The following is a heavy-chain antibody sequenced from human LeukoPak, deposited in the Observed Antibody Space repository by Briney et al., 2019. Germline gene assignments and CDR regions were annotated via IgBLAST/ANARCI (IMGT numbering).Heavy chain of an antibody. Sequence: SETLSLTCTVSGGSISRGGYYWSWIRQHPGKGLEWIGYIYYSGSTYYNPSLKSRVTISVDTSKNQFSLKLSSVTAADTAVYYCAREVLNYYDSSGYTNWFDPWGQGTLVTVSS. CDR1: GGSISRGGYY. CDR3: AREVLNYYDSSGYTNWFDP. CDR2: IYYSGST. V-gene: IGHV4-31*03. D-gene: IGHD3-22*01. J-gene: IGHJ5*02.